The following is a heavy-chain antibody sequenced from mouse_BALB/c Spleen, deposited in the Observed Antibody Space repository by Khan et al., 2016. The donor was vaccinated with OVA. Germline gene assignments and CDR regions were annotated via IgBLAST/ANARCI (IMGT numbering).Heavy chain of an antibody. J-gene: IGHJ1*01. CDR2: INTYTGEP. Sequence: QIQVVQSGPELKKPGETVKISCKASGYTFTNYGMNWVKQAPGKGLKWMGWINTYTGEPTYADDFKGRFAFSLETSANTAYLQINNLKNEDTATYFCARSASYWFFDVWGAGTTVTVSS. D-gene: IGHD6-1*01. V-gene: IGHV9-3-1*01. CDR3: ARSASYWFFDV. CDR1: GYTFTNYG.